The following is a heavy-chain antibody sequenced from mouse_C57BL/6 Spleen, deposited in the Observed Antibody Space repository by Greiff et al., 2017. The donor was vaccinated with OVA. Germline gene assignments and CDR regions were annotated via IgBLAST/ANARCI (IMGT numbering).Heavy chain of an antibody. J-gene: IGHJ3*01. Sequence: QVQLQQPGAELVRPGSSVKLSCKASGYTFTSYWMDWVKQRPGQGLEWIGNIYPSDSETHYNQKFKDKATLTVDKSSSTAYMQISSLTSEDSAVYYCEREGELGSFADWGQGTLVTVSA. CDR2: IYPSDSET. V-gene: IGHV1-61*01. CDR3: EREGELGSFAD. D-gene: IGHD4-1*01. CDR1: GYTFTSYW.